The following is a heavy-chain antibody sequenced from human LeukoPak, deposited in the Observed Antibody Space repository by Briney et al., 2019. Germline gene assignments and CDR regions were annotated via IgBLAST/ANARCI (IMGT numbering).Heavy chain of an antibody. V-gene: IGHV3-7*01. Sequence: PGGSLRLSCAASGFTFSSYWMSWVRQAPGKGLEWVANIKQDGSEKYYVDSVKGRFTISRDNAKNSLYLQMNSLRAEDTAVYYCAGDGSGSYNGDWGLDYWGQGTLVTVSS. D-gene: IGHD3-10*01. CDR3: AGDGSGSYNGDWGLDY. CDR1: GFTFSSYW. J-gene: IGHJ4*02. CDR2: IKQDGSEK.